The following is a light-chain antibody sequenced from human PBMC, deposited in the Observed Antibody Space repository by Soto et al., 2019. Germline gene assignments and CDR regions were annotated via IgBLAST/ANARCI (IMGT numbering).Light chain of an antibody. Sequence: EIVMTQSPATLSVSPGERVTLSCRASQSVGSNFAWYQQKPGHAPSLLIYTASTRATGVPARFSGSGSGTEFTLTISGLQSEDFAVYYCEQYENWPRTFGQGTKVDIK. J-gene: IGKJ1*01. V-gene: IGKV3-15*01. CDR3: EQYENWPRT. CDR2: TAS. CDR1: QSVGSN.